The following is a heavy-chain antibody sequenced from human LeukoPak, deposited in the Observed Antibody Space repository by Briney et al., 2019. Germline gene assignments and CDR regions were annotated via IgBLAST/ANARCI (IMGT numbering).Heavy chain of an antibody. CDR3: ARDPYGDYTSPRGYFDL. D-gene: IGHD4-17*01. Sequence: SETLSLTCTGSGGSISSYYWSWIRQPPGKGLEWIGYIYYSGSTNYNPSLKSRVTISVDTSKNQFSLKLSSVTAADTAVYYCARDPYGDYTSPRGYFDLWGRGTLVTVSS. CDR1: GGSISSYY. J-gene: IGHJ2*01. CDR2: IYYSGST. V-gene: IGHV4-59*01.